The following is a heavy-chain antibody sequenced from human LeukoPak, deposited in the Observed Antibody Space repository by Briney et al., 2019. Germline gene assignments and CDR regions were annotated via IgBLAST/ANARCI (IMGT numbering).Heavy chain of an antibody. J-gene: IGHJ4*02. D-gene: IGHD1-1*01. CDR2: INSDGSST. CDR1: GFTFSSYW. CDR3: VRVTTNGYFDY. Sequence: PGRSLRLSCAASGFTFSSYWMHWVRQAPGKGLVWVSRINSDGSSTSYADSVKGRFTISRDNAKNSLYLQMNRLRAEDTAVYFCVRVTTNGYFDYWGQGSLVTVSS. V-gene: IGHV3-74*01.